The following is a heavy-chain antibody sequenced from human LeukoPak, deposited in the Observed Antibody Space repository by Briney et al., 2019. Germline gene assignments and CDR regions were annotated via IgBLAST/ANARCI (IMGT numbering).Heavy chain of an antibody. Sequence: VSVKVSCKASGYIFTNYYMHWVRQAPGQGLEWMGIINPSGGFTSNAQKFQGRVTMTRDTSTSTVYMELSSLRSEDTALYYCARDGDYGDYVLDHWGQGTLVTVSS. CDR2: INPSGGFT. CDR1: GYIFTNYY. V-gene: IGHV1-46*01. J-gene: IGHJ4*02. D-gene: IGHD4-17*01. CDR3: ARDGDYGDYVLDH.